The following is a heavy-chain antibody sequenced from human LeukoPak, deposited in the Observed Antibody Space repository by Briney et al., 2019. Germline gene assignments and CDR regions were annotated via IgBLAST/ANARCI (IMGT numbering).Heavy chain of an antibody. Sequence: GGSLRLSCAASGFTFSSYAMHWVRQAPGEGLEWVAVISYDGSNKYYADSVKGRFTISRDNSKNTLYLQMNSLRAEDTAVYYCARDPGYSYGIDYWGQGTLVTVSS. V-gene: IGHV3-30-3*01. CDR2: ISYDGSNK. J-gene: IGHJ4*02. D-gene: IGHD5-18*01. CDR1: GFTFSSYA. CDR3: ARDPGYSYGIDY.